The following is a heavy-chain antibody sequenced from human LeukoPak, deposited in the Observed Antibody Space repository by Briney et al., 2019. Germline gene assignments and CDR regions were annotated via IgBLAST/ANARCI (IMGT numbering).Heavy chain of an antibody. CDR1: GYTFTSYG. Sequence: ASVKVSCKASGYTFTSYGFSWVRQAPGQGLEWMGWISAYNGNTNYAQKLQGRVTMTTDTSTSTAYMELRSLRSDDTAVYYCARDIPEYYYDSSGYYYFDYWGQGTLVTVSS. V-gene: IGHV1-18*01. CDR2: ISAYNGNT. J-gene: IGHJ4*02. D-gene: IGHD3-22*01. CDR3: ARDIPEYYYDSSGYYYFDY.